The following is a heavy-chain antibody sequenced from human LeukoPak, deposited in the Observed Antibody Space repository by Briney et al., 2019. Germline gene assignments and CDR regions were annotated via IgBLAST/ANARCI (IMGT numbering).Heavy chain of an antibody. CDR2: MNPNRGNT. Sequence: ASVKVSCKASGYTFTSYDINWVRQATGQGLEWMGWMNPNRGNTGYAQKFQGRVTMTRNTSISTAYMELSSLRSEDTAVYYCARRYCSSTSCRGGADYWGQGTLVTVSS. D-gene: IGHD2-2*01. J-gene: IGHJ4*02. V-gene: IGHV1-8*01. CDR1: GYTFTSYD. CDR3: ARRYCSSTSCRGGADY.